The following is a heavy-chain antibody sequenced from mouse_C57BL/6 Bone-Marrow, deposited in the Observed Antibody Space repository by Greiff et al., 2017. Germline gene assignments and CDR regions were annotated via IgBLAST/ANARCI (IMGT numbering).Heavy chain of an antibody. CDR1: GFTFSSYG. Sequence: EVQGVESGGDLVKPGGSLKLSCAASGFTFSSYGMSWVRQTPDKRLEWVATISSGGSYTYYPDSVKGRFTISRDNAKNTLYLQMSSLKSEDTAMYYCAREGLYYARDYWGQGTSVTVSS. CDR3: AREGLYYARDY. J-gene: IGHJ4*01. V-gene: IGHV5-6*01. D-gene: IGHD2-4*01. CDR2: ISSGGSYT.